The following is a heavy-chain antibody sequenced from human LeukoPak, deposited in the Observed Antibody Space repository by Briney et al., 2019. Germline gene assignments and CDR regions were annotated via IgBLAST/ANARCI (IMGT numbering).Heavy chain of an antibody. CDR1: GGTFSSYA. V-gene: IGHV1-69*05. J-gene: IGHJ4*02. Sequence: SVKVSCEASGGTFSSYAISWVRQAPGQGLEWMGRIIPIFGTANYAQKFQGRVTITTDESTSTAYMELSSLRSEDTAVYYCARDLELSGSYYDYWGQGTLVTVSS. D-gene: IGHD1-26*01. CDR2: IIPIFGTA. CDR3: ARDLELSGSYYDY.